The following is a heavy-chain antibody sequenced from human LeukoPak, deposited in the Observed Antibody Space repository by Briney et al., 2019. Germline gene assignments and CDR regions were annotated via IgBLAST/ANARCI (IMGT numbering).Heavy chain of an antibody. V-gene: IGHV3-23*01. J-gene: IGHJ4*02. CDR1: GFTFSSYG. D-gene: IGHD3-16*01. CDR2: ISGSGGST. CDR3: ARVRWGGLYYFDY. Sequence: GGTLRLSCAASGFTFSSYGMSWVRQAPGKGLEWVSAISGSGGSTYYADSVKGRFTISRDNAKNTLYLQMNSLRAEDTAVYYCARVRWGGLYYFDYWGQGTLVTVSS.